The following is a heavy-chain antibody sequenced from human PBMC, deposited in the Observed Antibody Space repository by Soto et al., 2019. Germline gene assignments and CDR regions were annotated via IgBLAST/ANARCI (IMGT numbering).Heavy chain of an antibody. CDR2: IYYSGST. CDR3: ARAPGYSSSSFIY. D-gene: IGHD6-6*01. CDR1: GGSISSYY. V-gene: IGHV4-59*01. Sequence: PSETLSLTCTASGGSISSYYWSWIRQPPGKGLEWIGYIYYSGSTNYNPSLKSRVTISVDASKNQFSLKLSSVTAADTAVYYCARAPGYSSSSFIYWGQGTLVTVSP. J-gene: IGHJ4*02.